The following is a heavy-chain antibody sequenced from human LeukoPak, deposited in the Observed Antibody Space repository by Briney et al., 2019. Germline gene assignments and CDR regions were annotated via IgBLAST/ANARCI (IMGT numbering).Heavy chain of an antibody. J-gene: IGHJ3*02. Sequence: GGSLRLSCAASGFTFSSYGMHWVRQAPGKGLEWVAFIRYDGSNKYYADSVKGRFTISRDNAKNSLYLQMNSLRAEDTAVYYCAKIGESYGTGAFDIWGQGTMVTVSS. D-gene: IGHD3-3*01. CDR3: AKIGESYGTGAFDI. V-gene: IGHV3-30*02. CDR2: IRYDGSNK. CDR1: GFTFSSYG.